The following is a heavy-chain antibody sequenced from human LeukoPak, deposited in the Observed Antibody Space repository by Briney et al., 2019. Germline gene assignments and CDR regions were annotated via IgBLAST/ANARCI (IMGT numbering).Heavy chain of an antibody. CDR3: ARDHAYCGGDCYNWFDP. V-gene: IGHV1-69*13. D-gene: IGHD2-21*02. Sequence: ASVKVSCKASGGTFSSYAISWVRQAPGQGLEWMGGIIPIFDTANYAQKFQGRVTITADESTSTAYMELSSLRSEDTAVYYCARDHAYCGGDCYNWFDPWGQGTLVTVSS. J-gene: IGHJ5*02. CDR2: IIPIFDTA. CDR1: GGTFSSYA.